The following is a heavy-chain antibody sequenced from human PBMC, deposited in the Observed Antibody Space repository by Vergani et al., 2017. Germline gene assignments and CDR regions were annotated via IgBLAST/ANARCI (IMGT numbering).Heavy chain of an antibody. D-gene: IGHD1-26*01. J-gene: IGHJ4*02. Sequence: QVQLQQWGAGLLKPSETLSLTCTVSGGSISSYYWSWIRQPPGKGLEWIGYIYYSGSTNYNPSLKSRVTISVDTSKNQFSLKLSSVTAADTAVYYCARATFGGSYPRDKIYYFDYWGQGTLVTVSS. CDR2: IYYSGST. CDR3: ARATFGGSYPRDKIYYFDY. V-gene: IGHV4-59*08. CDR1: GGSISSYY.